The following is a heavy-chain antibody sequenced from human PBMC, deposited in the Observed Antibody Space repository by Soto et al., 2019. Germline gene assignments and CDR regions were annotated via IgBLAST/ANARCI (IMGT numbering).Heavy chain of an antibody. CDR2: INHSGST. D-gene: IGHD6-13*01. V-gene: IGHV4-34*01. CDR1: GGSFSGYY. Sequence: QVQLQQWGAGLLKPSETLSLTCAVYGGSFSGYYWSWIRQPPGKGLEWIGEINHSGSTNYNPSLKSRVTISVDTSKNQFSLKLSSVTAADTAVYYCARGDRSAAGRSGSRLDYWGQGTLVTVSS. J-gene: IGHJ4*02. CDR3: ARGDRSAAGRSGSRLDY.